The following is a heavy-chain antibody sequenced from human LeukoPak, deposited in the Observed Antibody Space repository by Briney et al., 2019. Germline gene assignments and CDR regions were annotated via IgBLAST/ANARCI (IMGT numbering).Heavy chain of an antibody. V-gene: IGHV3-48*04. CDR3: ARDGVLWFGELPNFNWFDP. J-gene: IGHJ5*02. CDR2: ISSSSSTI. CDR1: GFTFSSYD. D-gene: IGHD3-10*01. Sequence: GSLRLSCAASGFTFSSYDMTWVRQAPGKGLEWVSYISSSSSTIYYADSVKGRFTISRDNAKNSLYLQMNSLRAEDTAVYYCARDGVLWFGELPNFNWFDPWGQGTLVTVSS.